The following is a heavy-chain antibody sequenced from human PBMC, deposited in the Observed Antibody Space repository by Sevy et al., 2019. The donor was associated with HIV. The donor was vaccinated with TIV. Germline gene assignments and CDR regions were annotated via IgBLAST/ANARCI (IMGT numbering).Heavy chain of an antibody. CDR3: ERAGYYGSGTRLYYFDY. CDR2: TYYRSKWYN. Sequence: KQSQTLSLTCAISGDSVSSNSAAWNWIRQSPSRGLEWLGRTYYRSKWYNDYAVSVKSRITINPDTSKNQFSLQLNSGTPEDTAGYYCERAGYYGSGTRLYYFDYWGQGTLVTVSS. CDR1: GDSVSSNSAA. D-gene: IGHD3-10*01. J-gene: IGHJ4*02. V-gene: IGHV6-1*01.